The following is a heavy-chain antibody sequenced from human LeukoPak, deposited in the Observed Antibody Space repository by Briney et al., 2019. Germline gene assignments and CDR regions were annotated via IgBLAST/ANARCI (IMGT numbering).Heavy chain of an antibody. V-gene: IGHV4-61*01. Sequence: SETLSLTCTVSGGSVNSGSYYWGWIGQPPGKELEWIGYIYYSGSTYYNPSLKSRVTLSVDTSKNQFCPKLCSVSAADTAVYYCARDRAVVVPAAAEYYYYYYGMDVWGQGTTVTVSS. CDR2: IYYSGST. CDR1: GGSVNSGSYY. CDR3: ARDRAVVVPAAAEYYYYYYGMDV. J-gene: IGHJ6*02. D-gene: IGHD2-2*01.